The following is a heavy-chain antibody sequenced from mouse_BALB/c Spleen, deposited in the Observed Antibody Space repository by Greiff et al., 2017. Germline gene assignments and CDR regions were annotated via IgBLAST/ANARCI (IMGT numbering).Heavy chain of an antibody. CDR2: IYPGSGST. J-gene: IGHJ4*01. D-gene: IGHD2-1*01. Sequence: QAQLKQSGPELVKPGASVKMSCKASGYTFTDYVISWVKQRTGQGLEWIGEIYPGSGSTYYNEKFKGKATLTADKSSNTAYMQLSSLTSEDSAVYCCARDDGNYDAMDYWGQGTSVTVSS. CDR1: GYTFTDYV. V-gene: IGHV1-77*01. CDR3: ARDDGNYDAMDY.